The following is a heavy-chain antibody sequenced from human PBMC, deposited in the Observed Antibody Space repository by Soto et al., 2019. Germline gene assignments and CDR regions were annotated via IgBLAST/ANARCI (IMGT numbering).Heavy chain of an antibody. V-gene: IGHV3-64*01. Sequence: EVQLVESGGGLVQPGGSLRLSCAASGFTFSSYAMHWVRQAPGKGLEYVSAISSNGGSTYYANSVKGRFTISRDNSKNTLYLQMGRLRAEDMAVYYCARDRVLRYSPFYYYGMDVWGQGTTVTVSS. CDR1: GFTFSSYA. CDR3: ARDRVLRYSPFYYYGMDV. J-gene: IGHJ6*02. CDR2: ISSNGGST. D-gene: IGHD3-9*01.